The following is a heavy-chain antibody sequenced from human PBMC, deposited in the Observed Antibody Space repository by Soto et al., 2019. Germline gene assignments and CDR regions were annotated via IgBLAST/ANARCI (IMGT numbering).Heavy chain of an antibody. CDR2: IKSYTNGGTT. J-gene: IGHJ4*02. V-gene: IGHV3-15*01. CDR3: TTDDPINKY. CDR1: GFIFSNAW. Sequence: AGGSLRLSCAASGFIFSNAWMSWVRQAPGKGLEWVGRIKSYTNGGTTDYAAPVKGRFAISRDDSKNTLYLQMSSLKTEDAGVYYCTTDDPINKYWGQGTLVTVSS.